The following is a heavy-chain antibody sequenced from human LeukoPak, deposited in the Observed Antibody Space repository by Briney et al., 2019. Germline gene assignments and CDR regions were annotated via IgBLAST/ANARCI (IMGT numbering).Heavy chain of an antibody. CDR1: GFTFSSHA. V-gene: IGHV3-7*03. CDR3: ARGGGLDV. J-gene: IGHJ6*02. D-gene: IGHD3-16*01. Sequence: SGGSLRLSCAASGFTFSSHAMSWVRQAPGKGLEWVASINHNGNVNYYVDSVKGRFTISRDNAKNSLYLQMSNLRAEDTAVYFCARGGGLDVWGQGATVTVSS. CDR2: INHNGNVN.